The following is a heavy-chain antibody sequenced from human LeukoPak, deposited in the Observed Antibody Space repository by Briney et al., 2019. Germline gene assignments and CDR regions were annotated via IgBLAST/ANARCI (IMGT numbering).Heavy chain of an antibody. J-gene: IGHJ6*02. CDR3: ARDQGIVVVPAAMADYYYGMDV. V-gene: IGHV1-18*01. D-gene: IGHD2-2*01. Sequence: ASVKVSCKASGYTFTSYGISWVRQAPGQGLEWMGWISAYNGNTNYAQKLQGRVTMTTDTSTSTAYMELRRLRSDDTAVYYCARDQGIVVVPAAMADYYYGMDVWGQGTTVTVSS. CDR1: GYTFTSYG. CDR2: ISAYNGNT.